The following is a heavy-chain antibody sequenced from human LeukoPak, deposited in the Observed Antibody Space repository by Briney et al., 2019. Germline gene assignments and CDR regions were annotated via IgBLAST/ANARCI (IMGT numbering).Heavy chain of an antibody. D-gene: IGHD3-9*01. V-gene: IGHV3-23*01. J-gene: IGHJ4*02. CDR1: GFIFNDYE. CDR3: AKDSHGAPTYYDILTGYYKQSYFDY. CDR2: ISYIGDKM. Sequence: AGGSLRLSCAASGFIFNDYEMLWVRQAPGKGLEWVSAISYIGDKMYYADSVKGRFTISRDNSKNTLYLQMNSLRAEDTAVYYCAKDSHGAPTYYDILTGYYKQSYFDYWGQGTLVTVSS.